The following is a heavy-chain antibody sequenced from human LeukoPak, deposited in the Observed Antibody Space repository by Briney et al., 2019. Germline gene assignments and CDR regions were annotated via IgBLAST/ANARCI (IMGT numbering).Heavy chain of an antibody. CDR3: ARERSDAFDI. Sequence: GGSLRLSCAASGFTFSSYSMHWVRQAPGKGLEWVAVISYDGGNKYYADSVKGRFTISRDSSKTILYLQMNSLRAEDTAVYFCARERSDAFDIWGQGTMVTVSS. D-gene: IGHD4-17*01. J-gene: IGHJ3*02. CDR1: GFTFSSYS. CDR2: ISYDGGNK. V-gene: IGHV3-30-3*01.